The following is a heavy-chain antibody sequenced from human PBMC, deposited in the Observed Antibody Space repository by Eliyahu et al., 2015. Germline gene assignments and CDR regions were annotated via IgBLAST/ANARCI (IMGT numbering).Heavy chain of an antibody. CDR2: ISYDXSNK. J-gene: IGHJ4*02. D-gene: IGHD1-26*01. V-gene: IGHV3-30-3*01. CDR3: AREETGGAFDY. Sequence: VAVISYDXSNKYYADSVKGXFTXSRDNSKNTLYLQMNSLRAEDTAVYYCAREETGGAFDYWGQGTLVTVSS.